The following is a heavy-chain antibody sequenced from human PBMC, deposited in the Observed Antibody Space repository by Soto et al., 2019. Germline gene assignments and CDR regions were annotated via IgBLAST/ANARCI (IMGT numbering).Heavy chain of an antibody. CDR2: INPNSGGT. CDR3: ARAPYSRWSHYDAFDI. V-gene: IGHV1-2*04. J-gene: IGHJ3*02. Sequence: GSSVKVSCKASGYTFTGYYMHWVRQAPGQGLEWMGWINPNSGGTNYAQKFQGWVTMTRDTSISTAYMELSRLRSDDTAVYYCARAPYSRWSHYDAFDIWGQGTMVTVSS. CDR1: GYTFTGYY. D-gene: IGHD6-13*01.